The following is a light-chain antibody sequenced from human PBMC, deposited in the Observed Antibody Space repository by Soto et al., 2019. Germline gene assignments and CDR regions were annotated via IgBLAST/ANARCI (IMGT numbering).Light chain of an antibody. J-gene: IGLJ2*01. V-gene: IGLV1-47*01. CDR2: RNN. CDR3: ASWDASVGGPA. Sequence: HSVLTQPPSASGTPGQRVTISCSGSNSNIGSKFVYGYQQFPGTAPKLLIYRNNQLPSGVPDRYSGSKSGTSASLAISDLRSEDEADYYCASWDASVGGPAFGGGTKLTVI. CDR1: NSNIGSKF.